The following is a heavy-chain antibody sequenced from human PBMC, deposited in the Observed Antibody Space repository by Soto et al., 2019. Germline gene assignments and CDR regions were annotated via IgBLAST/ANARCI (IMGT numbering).Heavy chain of an antibody. J-gene: IGHJ6*03. V-gene: IGHV1-3*01. CDR1: GYTFTNYA. D-gene: IGHD3-10*01. Sequence: QAQLVQSGAEVKKPGASVKVSCKASGYTFTNYAVHWLRQAPGQGLEWMGWLNAGNGDTKYSPTLQDRVTISRDTAASIAYMELSSLRSEDTAVYYCARQGIPYNSGSGDYFYYYYSYMDVWGKGTTVTVSS. CDR3: ARQGIPYNSGSGDYFYYYYSYMDV. CDR2: LNAGNGDT.